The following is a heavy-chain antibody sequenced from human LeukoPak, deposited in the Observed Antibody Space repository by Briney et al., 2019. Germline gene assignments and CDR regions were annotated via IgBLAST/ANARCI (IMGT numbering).Heavy chain of an antibody. CDR1: GGSISSGDYY. CDR2: IYYSGST. D-gene: IGHD4-11*01. CDR3: ANNDYSNYGSDY. V-gene: IGHV4-61*08. J-gene: IGHJ4*02. Sequence: SGTLSLTCTVSGGSISSGDYYWSWIRQPPGKGLEWIGYIYYSGSTNYNPSLKSRVTISVDTSKSQFSLKLSSVTAADTAVYYCANNDYSNYGSDYWGQGTLVTVSS.